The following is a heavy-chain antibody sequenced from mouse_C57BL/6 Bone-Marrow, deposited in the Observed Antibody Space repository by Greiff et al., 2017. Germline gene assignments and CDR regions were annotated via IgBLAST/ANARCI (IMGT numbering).Heavy chain of an antibody. CDR1: GYTFTNYW. CDR3: ARSIYDGYYVAGFAY. D-gene: IGHD2-3*01. Sequence: QVQLQQSGAELVRPGTSVKMSCKASGYTFTNYWIGWAKQRPGHGLEWIGDIYPGGGYTNYNEKFKGKATLTADKSSSTAYMQCSSLTSEDSAIYYCARSIYDGYYVAGFAYWGQGTLVTVSA. CDR2: IYPGGGYT. V-gene: IGHV1-63*01. J-gene: IGHJ3*01.